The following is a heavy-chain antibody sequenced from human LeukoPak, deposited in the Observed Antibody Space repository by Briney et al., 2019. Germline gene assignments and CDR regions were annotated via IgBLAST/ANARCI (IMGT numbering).Heavy chain of an antibody. D-gene: IGHD1-26*01. CDR1: GFTFSNAW. J-gene: IGHJ4*02. CDR3: TTATAKSGSSWGGFDY. Sequence: GGSLRLSCAASGFTFSNAWMSWVRQAPGKGLEWVGRIKSKTDGGTTDYAAPVKGRFTVSRDDSKNTLYLQMNSLKSEDTAVYYCTTATAKSGSSWGGFDYWGREPWSPSPQ. CDR2: IKSKTDGGTT. V-gene: IGHV3-15*01.